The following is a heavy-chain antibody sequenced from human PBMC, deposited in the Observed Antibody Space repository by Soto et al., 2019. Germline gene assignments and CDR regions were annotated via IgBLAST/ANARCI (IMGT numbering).Heavy chain of an antibody. J-gene: IGHJ4*02. CDR1: GGSVSSGSFY. V-gene: IGHV4-61*01. D-gene: IGHD3-22*01. CDR3: ARDFDSSASHFAY. CDR2: ISYSGKA. Sequence: PSETLSLTCTVSGGSVSSGSFYWSWIRQPPGKGLEWIGYISYSGKANDNPSLKSRVAISVDTSKNQFSLRLSSVTAADTAVYYCARDFDSSASHFAYWGQGILVTVSS.